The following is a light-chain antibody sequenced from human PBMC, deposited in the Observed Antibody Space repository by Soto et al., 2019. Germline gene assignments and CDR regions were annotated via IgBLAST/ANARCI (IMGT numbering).Light chain of an antibody. Sequence: DIQMSQSPSSLSASIGDRVTITCQASQNIYKSVNWYQQKPGKAPKLLIFSASSLRSGVPSRFSGSGSGTDFTLTINTLQSEDFATYYCQQSFSPLPISFGQGTRLEIK. CDR1: QNIYKS. J-gene: IGKJ5*01. V-gene: IGKV1-39*01. CDR2: SAS. CDR3: QQSFSPLPIS.